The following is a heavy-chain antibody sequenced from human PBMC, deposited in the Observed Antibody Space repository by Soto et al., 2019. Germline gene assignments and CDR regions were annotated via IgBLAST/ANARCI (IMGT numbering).Heavy chain of an antibody. D-gene: IGHD6-19*01. J-gene: IGHJ6*02. V-gene: IGHV4-39*01. CDR2: IYYSGST. CDR3: ARGVSRYSSGWFSSYGMDV. CDR1: GGSISSSSYY. Sequence: SETLSLTCTVSGGSISSSSYYWGWIRQPPGKGLEWIGSIYYSGSTYYNPSLKSRVTISVDTSKNQFSLKLSSVTAADTAVYYCARGVSRYSSGWFSSYGMDVWGQGTTVTVSS.